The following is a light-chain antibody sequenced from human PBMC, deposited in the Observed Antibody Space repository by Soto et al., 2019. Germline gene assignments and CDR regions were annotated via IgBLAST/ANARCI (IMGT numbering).Light chain of an antibody. J-gene: IGLJ1*01. V-gene: IGLV3-1*01. Sequence: SYELIQPPSVSVSPGQTASITCSGDKLGDKYVCWYQQKPGQSPVLVIYQDTKRPSGIPERFSGSNSGNTATLTISGTQAMDEADYYCQAWDSSYVFGTGTKVTVL. CDR3: QAWDSSYV. CDR2: QDT. CDR1: KLGDKY.